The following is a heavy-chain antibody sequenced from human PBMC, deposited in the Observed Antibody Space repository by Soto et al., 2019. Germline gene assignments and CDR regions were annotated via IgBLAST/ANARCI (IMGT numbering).Heavy chain of an antibody. V-gene: IGHV3-11*01. CDR2: LSRSTGSTR. J-gene: IGHJ4*02. CDR1: GFTLNDYY. D-gene: IGHD5-12*01. CDR3: ARQSSDGYNYPDY. Sequence: PGGSLRLSCAASGFTLNDYYMSWIRQVPGKGLEWVSYLSRSTGSTRYFADSVRGRFTISRDNARNSLYLQMNSLRDEDTAVYYCARQSSDGYNYPDYWGQGTLVTVSS.